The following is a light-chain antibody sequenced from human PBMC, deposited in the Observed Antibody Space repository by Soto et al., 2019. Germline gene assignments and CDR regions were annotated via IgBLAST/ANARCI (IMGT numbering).Light chain of an antibody. CDR2: GAS. CDR1: QSVSSN. CDR3: QQYNNWPYT. V-gene: IGKV3-15*01. J-gene: IGKJ2*01. Sequence: EIVMTQSPATLSVSPGERATLSCRASQSVSSNLAWYQQKPGQAPRLLIYGASTRATGIPARFSGSGSGTDFPLTLSSLQSEDFAVYYCQQYNNWPYTFGQGTKLEIK.